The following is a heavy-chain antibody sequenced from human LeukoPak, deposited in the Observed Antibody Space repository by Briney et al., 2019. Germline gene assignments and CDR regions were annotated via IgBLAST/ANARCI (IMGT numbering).Heavy chain of an antibody. CDR2: IYHSGST. CDR1: GYSISSGYY. D-gene: IGHD1-26*01. J-gene: IGHJ4*02. Sequence: SETLSLTCTVSGYSISSGYYWGWIRQPPGKGLEWIGSIYHSGSTYYNPSLKSRVTISVDTSKNQFSLKLRSVTAADTAVYYCARHVNSNGSPSDYWGQGTLVTVSS. V-gene: IGHV4-38-2*02. CDR3: ARHVNSNGSPSDY.